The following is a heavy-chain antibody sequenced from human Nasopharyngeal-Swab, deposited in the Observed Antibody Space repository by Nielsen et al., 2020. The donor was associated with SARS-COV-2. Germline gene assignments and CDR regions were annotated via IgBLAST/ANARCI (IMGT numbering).Heavy chain of an antibody. Sequence: GSLRLSCTVSGGSISSGSYYWSWIRQHPGKGLEWIGYIYYSGSTNYNPSLKSRVTISVDTSKNQFSLKLSSVTAADTAVYYCAREAPRAAGTFDYWGQGTLVTVSS. V-gene: IGHV4-61*01. CDR3: AREAPRAAGTFDY. CDR2: IYYSGST. J-gene: IGHJ4*02. CDR1: GGSISSGSYY. D-gene: IGHD6-13*01.